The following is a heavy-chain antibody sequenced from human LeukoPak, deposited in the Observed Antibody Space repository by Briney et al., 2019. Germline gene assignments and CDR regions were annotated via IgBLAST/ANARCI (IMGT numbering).Heavy chain of an antibody. Sequence: SQTLSLTCTVSGGSISSGGYYWSWIRQHPGKGLEWIGYIYYSGSTYYNPSLKSRVTISVDTSKNQFSLKLSSVTAADTAVYYCARLGSGYDSGGYWGQGTLVTVSS. V-gene: IGHV4-31*03. CDR3: ARLGSGYDSGGY. J-gene: IGHJ4*02. CDR2: IYYSGST. D-gene: IGHD5-12*01. CDR1: GGSISSGGYY.